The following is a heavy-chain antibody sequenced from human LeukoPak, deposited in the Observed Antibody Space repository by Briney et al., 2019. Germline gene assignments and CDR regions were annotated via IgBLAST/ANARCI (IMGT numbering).Heavy chain of an antibody. CDR3: ARDWLQWLVFDAFDI. Sequence: SETLSLTCAVYGGSFSGYYWSWIRQPPGKGLEWIGEINHSGSTNYNPSLKSRVTISVDTSKNQFSLKLSSVTAADTAVYYCARDWLQWLVFDAFDIWGQGTMVTVSS. J-gene: IGHJ3*02. CDR1: GGSFSGYY. CDR2: INHSGST. V-gene: IGHV4-34*01. D-gene: IGHD6-19*01.